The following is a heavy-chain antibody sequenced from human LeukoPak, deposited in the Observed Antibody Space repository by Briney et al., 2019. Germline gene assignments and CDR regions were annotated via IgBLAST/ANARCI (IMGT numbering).Heavy chain of an antibody. Sequence: GASVKVSCKASGYTFTSYGISWVRQAPGQGLEWMGWISAYNGNTNYAQKLQGRVTMTTDTSTSTAYMELRSLRSDDTAVYYCARGQDYDFWSGYYTSVIFDYWGQGTLVTVSS. J-gene: IGHJ4*02. CDR3: ARGQDYDFWSGYYTSVIFDY. D-gene: IGHD3-3*01. V-gene: IGHV1-18*01. CDR2: ISAYNGNT. CDR1: GYTFTSYG.